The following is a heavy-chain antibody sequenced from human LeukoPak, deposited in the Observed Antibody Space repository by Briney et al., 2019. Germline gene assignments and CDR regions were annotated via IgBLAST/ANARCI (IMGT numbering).Heavy chain of an antibody. CDR1: GFTFSSYE. D-gene: IGHD3-10*02. V-gene: IGHV3-48*03. Sequence: GGSLRLSCAASGFTFSSYEMNCVRQAPGEGLEWVSYISSSGSTIYYADSVKGRFTISRDNAKNSLYLQMNSLRAEDTAVYYCAELGITMIGGVWGKGTTVTISS. CDR2: ISSSGSTI. CDR3: AELGITMIGGV. J-gene: IGHJ6*04.